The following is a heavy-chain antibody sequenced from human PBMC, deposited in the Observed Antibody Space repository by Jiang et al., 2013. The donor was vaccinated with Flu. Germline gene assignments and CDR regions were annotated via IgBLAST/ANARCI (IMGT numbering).Heavy chain of an antibody. CDR1: GDYINSGNYY. J-gene: IGHJ5*02. D-gene: IGHD3-22*01. CDR2: IYYSGSS. V-gene: IGHV4-30-4*01. CDR3: ARDRDIRGYYDT. Sequence: GPGLVKPSQTLSLTCTVSGDYINSGNYYWSWIRQSPGMGLEWLGYIYYSGSSYYYTPLKSRLTISVDTSKNHFSLNLSSVTAADTAVYYCARDRDIRGYYDTWGQGTLVTVAS.